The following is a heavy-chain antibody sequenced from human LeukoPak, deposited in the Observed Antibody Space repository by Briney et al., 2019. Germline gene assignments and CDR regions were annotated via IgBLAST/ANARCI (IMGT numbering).Heavy chain of an antibody. CDR2: MNPNSGNT. CDR1: GYTFTSYD. Sequence: ASVKLSFKASGYTFTSYDINWVRQATGQGLEWMGWMNPNSGNTGYAQKFQGRVTMTRNTSISTAYMELSSLRSEDTAVYYCARGLADYEGYYYYYNYMDVWGKWTRLTVSS. D-gene: IGHD4-17*01. V-gene: IGHV1-8*01. CDR3: ARGLADYEGYYYYYNYMDV. J-gene: IGHJ6*03.